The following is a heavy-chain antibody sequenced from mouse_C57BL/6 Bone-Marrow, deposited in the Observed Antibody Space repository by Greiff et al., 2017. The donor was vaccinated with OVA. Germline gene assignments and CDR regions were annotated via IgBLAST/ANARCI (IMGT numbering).Heavy chain of an antibody. Sequence: EVKLMESGGGLVKPGGSLKLSCAASGFTFSDYGMHWVRQAPEKGLEWVAYISSGSSTIYYADTVKGRFTLSRDNAKNTLVLQMTSLRSEDTAMDYCARERLRPYYFDYWGQGTTLTVSS. CDR3: ARERLRPYYFDY. CDR2: ISSGSSTI. D-gene: IGHD2-4*01. J-gene: IGHJ2*01. V-gene: IGHV5-17*01. CDR1: GFTFSDYG.